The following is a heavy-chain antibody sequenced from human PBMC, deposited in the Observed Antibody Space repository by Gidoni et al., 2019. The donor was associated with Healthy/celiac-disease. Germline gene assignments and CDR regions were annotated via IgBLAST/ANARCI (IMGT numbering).Heavy chain of an antibody. D-gene: IGHD3-3*01. Sequence: EVQLVESGGGLVKPWGSLRLSFAASGFTFSSDSMNWVRHAPGKGLEWVSSISSSSSYIYYAASVKGRFTTARDNAKNSLYLQMNSLRAEDTAVYYCARWSGSYYYGMDVWGQGTTVTVSS. CDR3: ARWSGSYYYGMDV. V-gene: IGHV3-21*01. CDR2: ISSSSSYI. J-gene: IGHJ6*02. CDR1: GFTFSSDS.